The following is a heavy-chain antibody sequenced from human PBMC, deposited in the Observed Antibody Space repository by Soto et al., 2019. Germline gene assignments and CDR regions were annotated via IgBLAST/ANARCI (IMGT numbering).Heavy chain of an antibody. V-gene: IGHV3-33*01. Sequence: QVQLVESGGGVVQTGRSLRLSCAASRFTFSSYDMHWVRQAPAKGLEWVALIWYDGSNKYYADSVNGRFTISRDNSKNVLYLQMNSLRAEDTAVYYCARKTSNWFDPWGQGTLVSVAS. J-gene: IGHJ5*02. CDR1: RFTFSSYD. CDR3: ARKTSNWFDP. CDR2: IWYDGSNK.